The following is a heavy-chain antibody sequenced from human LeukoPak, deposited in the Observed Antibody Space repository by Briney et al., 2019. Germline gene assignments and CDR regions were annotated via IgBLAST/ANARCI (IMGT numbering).Heavy chain of an antibody. V-gene: IGHV4-34*09. CDR2: INHSGST. CDR1: GGSFSGYY. J-gene: IGHJ4*02. CDR3: ARAGSGAMVRGVIDY. D-gene: IGHD3-10*01. Sequence: PSETLSLTCAVYGGSFSGYYWSWIRQPAGKGLEWIGEINHSGSTNYNPSLKSRVTISVDTSKNQFSLKLSSVTAADTAVYYCARAGSGAMVRGVIDYWGQGTLVTVSS.